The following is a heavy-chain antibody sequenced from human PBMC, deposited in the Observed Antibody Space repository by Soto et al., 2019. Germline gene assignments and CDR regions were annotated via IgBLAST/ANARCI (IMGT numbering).Heavy chain of an antibody. CDR1: GGTFSSYT. CDR3: ARDGSGKV. D-gene: IGHD1-26*01. Sequence: SVKVSCKASGGTFSSYTISWVRQAPGQGLEWMGRIIPILGIANYADSVKGRFTISRDNAKNSLYLQMNSLRAEDTAVYYCARDGSGKVWGQGTLVTVSS. CDR2: IIPILGIA. V-gene: IGHV1-69*04. J-gene: IGHJ4*02.